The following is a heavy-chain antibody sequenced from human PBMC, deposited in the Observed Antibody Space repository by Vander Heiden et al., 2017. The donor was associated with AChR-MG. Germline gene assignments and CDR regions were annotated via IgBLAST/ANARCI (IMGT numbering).Heavy chain of an antibody. Sequence: QVQLQQWGAGLLKPSETLSLTCAVYGGSFSGYYWSWIRQPPGKGLEWIGEINHSGSTNYNPSLKSRVTISVDTSKNQFSLKLSSVTAADTAVYYCASSLAARGLGDWGQGTLVTVSS. CDR3: ASSLAARGLGD. D-gene: IGHD6-6*01. J-gene: IGHJ4*02. CDR2: INHSGST. CDR1: GGSFSGYY. V-gene: IGHV4-34*01.